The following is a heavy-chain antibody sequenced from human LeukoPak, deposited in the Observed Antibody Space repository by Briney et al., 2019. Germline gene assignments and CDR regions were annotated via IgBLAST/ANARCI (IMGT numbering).Heavy chain of an antibody. CDR1: GFTFSNYG. CDR2: IRFDGNNK. CDR3: AKPYYDSNSWRSYYYYYMDV. V-gene: IGHV3-30*02. J-gene: IGHJ6*03. D-gene: IGHD3-22*01. Sequence: GGSLRLSCTASGFTFSNYGMHWVRQAPGEGLEWVAFIRFDGNNKYYADSVKGRFTISRDNSKNTLFLQMKSLRAGDTAVYYCAKPYYDSNSWRSYYYYYMDVWGKGTTVTVSS.